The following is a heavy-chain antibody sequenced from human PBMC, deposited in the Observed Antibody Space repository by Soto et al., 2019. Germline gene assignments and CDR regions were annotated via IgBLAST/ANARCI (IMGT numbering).Heavy chain of an antibody. V-gene: IGHV4-59*02. D-gene: IGHD2-15*01. CDR1: GGSVSGYY. J-gene: IGHJ6*02. Sequence: PSETLSLTCTVSGGSVSGYYWSWIRQPPGKGLEWLGYIFYAGTTLYNPSVQSRVSITVDTSKNQFSLKLSSVTAADTAVYYCTRHAIIPKLLYGMDVWGQGXTVTVSS. CDR2: IFYAGTT. CDR3: TRHAIIPKLLYGMDV.